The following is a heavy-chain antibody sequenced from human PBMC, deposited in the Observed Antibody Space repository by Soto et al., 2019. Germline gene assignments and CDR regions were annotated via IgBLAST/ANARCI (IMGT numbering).Heavy chain of an antibody. CDR1: GGTFSSYA. V-gene: IGHV1-69*13. Sequence: WASVKVSCKASGGTFSSYAISWVRQAPGQGLEWMGGIIPIFGTANYAQKFQGRVTITADESTSTAYMELSSLRSEDTAVYYCARDRLGYCSSTSCYTGIAVAGRSLDYWGQGTLITVSS. D-gene: IGHD2-2*02. CDR2: IIPIFGTA. CDR3: ARDRLGYCSSTSCYTGIAVAGRSLDY. J-gene: IGHJ4*02.